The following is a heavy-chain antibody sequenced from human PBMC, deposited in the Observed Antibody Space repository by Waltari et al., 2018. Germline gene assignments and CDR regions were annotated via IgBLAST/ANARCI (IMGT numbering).Heavy chain of an antibody. CDR3: ARGGWWTPSSAFDI. D-gene: IGHD2-15*01. Sequence: QVQLVQSGAEVKKPGASVKVSCKASGYTFTGYYMHWVRQAPGQGLEWMGRINPNRGGTNYAQKFQGRVTMTRDTSISTAYMELSRLRSDDTAVYYCARGGWWTPSSAFDIWGQGTMVTVSS. CDR2: INPNRGGT. CDR1: GYTFTGYY. V-gene: IGHV1-2*06. J-gene: IGHJ3*02.